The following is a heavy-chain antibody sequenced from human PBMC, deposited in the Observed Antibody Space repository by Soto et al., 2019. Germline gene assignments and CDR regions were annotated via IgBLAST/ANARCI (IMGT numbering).Heavy chain of an antibody. CDR1: GFSCDDYA. D-gene: IGHD3-10*01. Sequence: EVQLVESGGGLVQPGRSLRLSCAASGFSCDDYAMNWVRLAPGKGLEWVSGISWNSGTIAYADSVKGRFTISRDNAKNSLYLQMNSLRAEDTAMYYCAKAGASWYFDFWGQGTLVTVSS. V-gene: IGHV3-9*01. CDR2: ISWNSGTI. J-gene: IGHJ4*02. CDR3: AKAGASWYFDF.